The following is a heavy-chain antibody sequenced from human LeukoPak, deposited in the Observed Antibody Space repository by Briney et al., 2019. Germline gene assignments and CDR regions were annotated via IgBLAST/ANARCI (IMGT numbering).Heavy chain of an antibody. J-gene: IGHJ4*02. V-gene: IGHV1-2*02. CDR3: ARGYCSSTSCYLYFDY. CDR2: IIPNSGGT. CDR1: GGTFSSYA. D-gene: IGHD2-2*01. Sequence: ASVKVSCKASGGTFSSYAISWVRQAPGQGLEWMGRIIPNSGGTNYAQKFQGRVTMTRDTSISTAYMEPSRLRSDDTAVYYCARGYCSSTSCYLYFDYWGQGTLVTVSS.